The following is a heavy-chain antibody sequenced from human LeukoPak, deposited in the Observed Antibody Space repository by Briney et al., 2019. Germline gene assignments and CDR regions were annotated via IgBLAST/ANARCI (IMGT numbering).Heavy chain of an antibody. J-gene: IGHJ4*02. CDR1: AFTFSSYS. CDR2: IRSSSSYI. CDR3: ARDPGTGFSYVIDY. D-gene: IGHD2-2*01. V-gene: IGHV3-21*01. Sequence: GGSLRLSCAASAFTFSSYSMNWVRQAPGKGLEWVSSIRSSSSYIYYADSVKGRFTISRDNAKNSLYLQMNSLRAEDTAVYYCARDPGTGFSYVIDYWGQGSLVTVSS.